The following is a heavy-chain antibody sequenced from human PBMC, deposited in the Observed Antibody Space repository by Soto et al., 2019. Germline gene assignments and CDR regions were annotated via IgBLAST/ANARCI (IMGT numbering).Heavy chain of an antibody. CDR1: GFIFSDYY. CDR3: TRSSGSYRYFDL. Sequence: EVQLVESGGGLVQPGGSLRLSCAASGFIFSDYYMDWVRQAPGKGLEWVGRTRNKANRYTTEYAASVKGRFTISRDGPESSLYLQMSSLTTEDTAVYYCTRSSGSYRYFDLLGRGTLVTVSS. J-gene: IGHJ2*01. CDR2: TRNKANRYTT. V-gene: IGHV3-72*01. D-gene: IGHD1-26*01.